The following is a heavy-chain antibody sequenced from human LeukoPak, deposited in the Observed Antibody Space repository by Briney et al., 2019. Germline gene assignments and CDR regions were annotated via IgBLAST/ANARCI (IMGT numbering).Heavy chain of an antibody. CDR2: IYTSGST. Sequence: SETLSLTCTVSGGSISSYYWSWIRQPAGKGLEWIGRIYTSGSTNYNPSLKSRVTMSVDTSKNQFSLKLSSVTAADTALYYCARFHLEYSSSLGDYYYYGMDVWGQGTTVTVSS. D-gene: IGHD6-6*01. V-gene: IGHV4-4*07. J-gene: IGHJ6*02. CDR3: ARFHLEYSSSLGDYYYYGMDV. CDR1: GGSISSYY.